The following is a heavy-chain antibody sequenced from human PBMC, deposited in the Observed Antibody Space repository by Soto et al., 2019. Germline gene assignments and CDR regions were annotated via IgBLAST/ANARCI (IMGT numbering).Heavy chain of an antibody. CDR1: GYIFTAYS. CDR3: AREASAVVSLDY. CDR2: INPNGGDT. V-gene: IGHV1-2*02. Sequence: ASVKVSCKASGYIFTAYSMHWVRQAPGQGLEWLGWINPNGGDTIYAQKFQDRVTMTCDTSVSTAYLELSSLSSDDTALYYCAREASAVVSLDYWGQGTLDTVSS. J-gene: IGHJ4*02. D-gene: IGHD2-15*01.